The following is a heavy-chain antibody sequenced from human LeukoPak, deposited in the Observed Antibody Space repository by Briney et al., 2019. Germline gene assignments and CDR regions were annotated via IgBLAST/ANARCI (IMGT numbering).Heavy chain of an antibody. CDR3: AKDWTGSYSGVDY. J-gene: IGHJ4*02. CDR2: ITSSGDSI. V-gene: IGHV3-11*04. Sequence: GGSLRLSCVGSGFIFGDFYMNWIRQAPGKGLEWISFITSSGDSIYYADSVKGRFTISRDNSKNTLYLQMNSLRAEDTAAYYCAKDWTGSYSGVDYWGQGTLVTVSS. D-gene: IGHD3-10*01. CDR1: GFIFGDFY.